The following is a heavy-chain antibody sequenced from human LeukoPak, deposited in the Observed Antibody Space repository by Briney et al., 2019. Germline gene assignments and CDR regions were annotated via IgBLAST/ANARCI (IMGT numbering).Heavy chain of an antibody. CDR2: IHYSGST. V-gene: IGHV4-59*01. CDR3: ARDNWGGDKAGWFDP. J-gene: IGHJ5*02. D-gene: IGHD3-16*01. CDR1: GGSISSYY. Sequence: SETLSLTCTVSGGSISSYYWSWLRQPPGKGLEWIGYIHYSGSTNCNPSLKSRVTISVDTSKNQFSLNLSSVTAEDTAIYYCARDNWGGDKAGWFDPWGQGTLVTVSS.